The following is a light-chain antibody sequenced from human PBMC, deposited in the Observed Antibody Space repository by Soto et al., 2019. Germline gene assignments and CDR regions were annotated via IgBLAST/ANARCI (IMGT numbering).Light chain of an antibody. CDR1: HSVDSTY. CDR2: ATS. V-gene: IGKV3-20*01. Sequence: EIVLTQSTGTLSLSPGEIATLSCIAIHSVDSTYLAWYQQKPDQSPRLLIYATSTRAAGIPDRFSGSGSGTDFTLTISRLEPDDVAVYYCQQYDTSPPMYTFGQGTKVDI. CDR3: QQYDTSPPMYT. J-gene: IGKJ2*01.